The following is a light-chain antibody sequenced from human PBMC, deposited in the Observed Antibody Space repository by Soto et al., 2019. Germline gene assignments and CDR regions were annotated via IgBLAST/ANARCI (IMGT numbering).Light chain of an antibody. CDR3: GGWDDRLSGPV. CDR2: RSN. J-gene: IGLJ2*01. CDR1: SANIGSNY. Sequence: QSVLTQPPSASGTPGQRVNISWSGSSANIGSNYVYWYRQFPGTAPKLLIQRSNQRPSGVPARFSGSKSGTSASLAISGLRSEDEADYYCGGWDDRLSGPVFGGGTKLTVL. V-gene: IGLV1-47*01.